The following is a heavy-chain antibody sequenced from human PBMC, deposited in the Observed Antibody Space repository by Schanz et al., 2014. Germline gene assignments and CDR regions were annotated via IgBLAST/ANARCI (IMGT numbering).Heavy chain of an antibody. Sequence: QVQLVQSGAEVKKPGASVKVSCKASGYTFTSDSMHWVRQAPGQGLEWMGRIIPILGIANYAQKLQSRVTNTADKSTSTAYMDLSSLRPEDTAVYYCARSNYYDNSDYYNSFDYWGQGTLVTVSS. CDR2: IIPILGIA. CDR3: ARSNYYDNSDYYNSFDY. V-gene: IGHV1-69*09. D-gene: IGHD3-22*01. CDR1: GYTFTSDS. J-gene: IGHJ4*02.